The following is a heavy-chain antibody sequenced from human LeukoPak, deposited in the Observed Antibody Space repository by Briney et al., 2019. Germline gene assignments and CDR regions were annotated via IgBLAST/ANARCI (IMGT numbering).Heavy chain of an antibody. D-gene: IGHD5-18*01. CDR2: INPSGGST. CDR1: GYTFTSYG. V-gene: IGHV1-46*01. Sequence: ASVKVSCKASGYTFTSYGISWVRQAPGQGLEWMGIINPSGGSTSYAQKFQGRVTMTRDTSTSTDYMELSSLTSEDTAVCYCARVDTGLGPDYWGQGTLVTVSS. CDR3: ARVDTGLGPDY. J-gene: IGHJ4*02.